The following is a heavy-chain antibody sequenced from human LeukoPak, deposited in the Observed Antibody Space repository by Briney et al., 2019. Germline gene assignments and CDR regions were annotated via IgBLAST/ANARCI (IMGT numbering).Heavy chain of an antibody. V-gene: IGHV3-23*01. CDR2: ISGSGGST. CDR3: AKDRRYCSGGSCGERMDV. CDR1: GFTFSSYA. Sequence: GGSLRLSCAASGFTFSSYAMSWVRQAPGKGLEWVSAISGSGGSTYYADSVKGRFTISRDNSKNTLYLQMNSLRAEDTAVYYCAKDRRYCSGGSCGERMDVWGQGTTVTVSS. J-gene: IGHJ6*02. D-gene: IGHD2-15*01.